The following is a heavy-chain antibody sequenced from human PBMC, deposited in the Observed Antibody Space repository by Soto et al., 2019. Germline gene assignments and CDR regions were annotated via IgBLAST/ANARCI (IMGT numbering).Heavy chain of an antibody. J-gene: IGHJ4*02. D-gene: IGHD2-8*01. CDR2: IWYDGSHQ. Sequence: QVQLVESGGGVVQPGRSLRLSCAASGFSFGSHGMHWVRQAPGKGLEWVAIIWYDGSHQYYADSVKGRFTISRDNSKNTVSLQMDSLRAEDTAVYYCAKDLGSSIAGYGVQPGHFDYWARELWSPSPQ. CDR1: GFSFGSHG. V-gene: IGHV3-33*03. CDR3: AKDLGSSIAGYGVQPGHFDY.